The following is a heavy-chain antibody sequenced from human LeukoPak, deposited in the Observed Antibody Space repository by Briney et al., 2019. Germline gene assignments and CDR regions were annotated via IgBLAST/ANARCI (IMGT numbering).Heavy chain of an antibody. J-gene: IGHJ4*02. CDR1: GFIFSNYP. Sequence: GGSLRLSCAASGFIFSNYPMHWVRQAPGKGLEWVAVISADGNNEHYADSAKGRFTLSRDNAKSTAYLQMNSLRSEDTAVYYCARNDPDSSEDWGQGTLVTVSS. CDR2: ISADGNNE. V-gene: IGHV3-30-3*01. D-gene: IGHD3-22*01. CDR3: ARNDPDSSED.